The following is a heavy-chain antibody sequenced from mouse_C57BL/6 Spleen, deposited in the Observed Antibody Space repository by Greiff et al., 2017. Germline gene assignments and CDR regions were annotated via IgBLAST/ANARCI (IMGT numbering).Heavy chain of an antibody. D-gene: IGHD1-1*01. CDR2: IYPGDGDT. Sequence: VQLQQSGPELVKPGASVKISCKASGYAFSSSWMNWVKQRPGKGLEWIGRIYPGDGDTNYNGKFKGKATLTADKSSSTAYMQLSSLTSEDSAVYFCARWDYGSRTRDYFDYWGQGTTLTVSS. V-gene: IGHV1-82*01. CDR3: ARWDYGSRTRDYFDY. J-gene: IGHJ2*01. CDR1: GYAFSSSW.